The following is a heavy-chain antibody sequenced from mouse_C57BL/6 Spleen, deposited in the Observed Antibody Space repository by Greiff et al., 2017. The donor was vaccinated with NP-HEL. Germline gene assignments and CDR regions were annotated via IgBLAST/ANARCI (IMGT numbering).Heavy chain of an antibody. V-gene: IGHV1-7*01. CDR2: INPSSGYT. D-gene: IGHD4-1*01. CDR1: GYTFTSYW. J-gene: IGHJ3*01. Sequence: QVHVKQSGAELAKPGASVKLSCKASGYTFTSYWMHWVKQRPGQGLEWIGYINPSSGYTKYNQKFKDKATLTADKSSSTAYMQLSSLTYEESAVYYCARTVANWAWFAYWGQGTLVTVSA. CDR3: ARTVANWAWFAY.